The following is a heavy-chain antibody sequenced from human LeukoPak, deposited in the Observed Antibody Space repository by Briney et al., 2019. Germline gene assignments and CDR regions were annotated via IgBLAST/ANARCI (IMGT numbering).Heavy chain of an antibody. Sequence: SETLSLTRTVSGGSISSYYWSWIRQPPGKGLEWIGYIYYSGSTNYNPSLKSRVTISVDTSKNQFSLKLSSVTAADTAVYYCARGYTPYYFDYWGQGTLVTVSS. CDR3: ARGYTPYYFDY. CDR1: GGSISSYY. J-gene: IGHJ4*02. V-gene: IGHV4-59*01. CDR2: IYYSGST. D-gene: IGHD1-14*01.